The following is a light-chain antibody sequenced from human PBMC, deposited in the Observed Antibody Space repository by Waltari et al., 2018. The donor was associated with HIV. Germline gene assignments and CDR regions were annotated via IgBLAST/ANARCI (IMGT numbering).Light chain of an antibody. Sequence: QSALTQPPSASGSLGQSVTISCTGTGRDIGGFAYVSWFQQHPGKVPKLIIYEVTQRPSGVPDRFSGPKSGNTASLTVSGLQADDEADYYCSSYESINNHVVFGGGTSLTVL. CDR2: EVT. CDR3: SSYESINNHVV. V-gene: IGLV2-8*01. CDR1: GRDIGGFAY. J-gene: IGLJ2*01.